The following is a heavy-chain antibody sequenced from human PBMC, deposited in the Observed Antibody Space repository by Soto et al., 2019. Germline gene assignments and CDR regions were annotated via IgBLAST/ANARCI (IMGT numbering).Heavy chain of an antibody. Sequence: QVQLQESGPGLVKPSETLSLTCTVSGGSISSYYWSWIRQPPGKGLEWIGYIYYSGSTNYNPSLKSRVPISVDTSKNQFSLKLSSVTAADTAVYYCVRGVAEYFQHWGQGTLVTVSS. V-gene: IGHV4-59*01. J-gene: IGHJ1*01. CDR1: GGSISSYY. CDR3: VRGVAEYFQH. CDR2: IYYSGST.